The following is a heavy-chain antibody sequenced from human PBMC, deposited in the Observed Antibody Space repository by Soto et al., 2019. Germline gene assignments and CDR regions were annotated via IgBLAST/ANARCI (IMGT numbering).Heavy chain of an antibody. CDR2: IHHSGRT. CDR3: ARGGDWQFDY. Sequence: QVQLQESGPGLVKPSGTLSLTCAVSGDSISSDKWWSWVRQHPGQGLEWIGEIHHSGRTNYNPSLKSRVTILVEKSKNQVSLELSSMTAADTAVYYCARGGDWQFDYWGQGTLVTVSS. J-gene: IGHJ4*02. D-gene: IGHD2-21*02. V-gene: IGHV4-4*02. CDR1: GDSISSDKW.